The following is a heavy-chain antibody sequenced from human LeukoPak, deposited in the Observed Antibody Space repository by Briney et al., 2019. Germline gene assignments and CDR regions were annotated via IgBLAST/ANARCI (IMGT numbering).Heavy chain of an antibody. V-gene: IGHV3-30-3*01. CDR2: ISYDGSNK. D-gene: IGHD1-26*01. CDR3: AREAWESGFDY. CDR1: GFTFSSYA. Sequence: PGRSLRLSCAASGFTFSSYAMHWVRQAPGKGLEWVAVISYDGSNKYYADSVKGRFTISRDNSKNTLYLQMNSLRAEDTAVYYCAREAWESGFDYWGQGTLVTVSS. J-gene: IGHJ4*02.